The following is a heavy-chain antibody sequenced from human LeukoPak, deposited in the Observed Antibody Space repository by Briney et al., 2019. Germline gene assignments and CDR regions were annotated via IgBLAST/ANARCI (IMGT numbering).Heavy chain of an antibody. D-gene: IGHD5-12*01. J-gene: IGHJ4*02. V-gene: IGHV3-23*01. Sequence: GGSLRLSCAASGFTFSSYAMSWVRQAPGKGLEWVSAISGSGGSTYYADSVKGRFTISRDDSKNTLYLQMNSLRAEDTAVYYCAKSGYGYPTVTFDYWGQGTLVTVSS. CDR1: GFTFSSYA. CDR3: AKSGYGYPTVTFDY. CDR2: ISGSGGST.